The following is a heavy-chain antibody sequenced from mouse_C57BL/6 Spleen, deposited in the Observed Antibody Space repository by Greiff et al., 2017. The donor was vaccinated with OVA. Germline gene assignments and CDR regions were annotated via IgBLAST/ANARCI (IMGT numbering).Heavy chain of an antibody. CDR3: ASGRQLRLRDFDY. J-gene: IGHJ2*01. V-gene: IGHV1-50*01. D-gene: IGHD3-2*02. CDR2: IDPSDSYT. Sequence: QVQLQQPGAELVKPGASVKLSCKASGYTFTSYWMQWVKQRPGQGLEWIGEIDPSDSYTNYNQKFKGKATLTVDTSSSTAYMQLSSLTSEDSAVYYCASGRQLRLRDFDYWGQGTTLTVSS. CDR1: GYTFTSYW.